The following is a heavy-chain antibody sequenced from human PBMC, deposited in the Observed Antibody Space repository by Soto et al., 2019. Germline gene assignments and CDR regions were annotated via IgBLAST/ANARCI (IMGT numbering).Heavy chain of an antibody. D-gene: IGHD3-10*01. CDR2: IDSNGGT. V-gene: IGHV4-59*08. Sequence: QVQLQESGPGLVKPSETLSLTCTVSDDSSSNYKWSWIRQPPGRRLEWIGYIDSNGGTSYNPSLQSRVTISIDTSTEQLFLKLSSVSAADTAVYYCVRQGFGRLHGLVDVWGQGTTVTVSS. CDR3: VRQGFGRLHGLVDV. CDR1: DDSSSNYK. J-gene: IGHJ6*02.